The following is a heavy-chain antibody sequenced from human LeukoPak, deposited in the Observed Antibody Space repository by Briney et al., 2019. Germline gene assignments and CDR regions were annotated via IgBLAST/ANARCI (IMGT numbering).Heavy chain of an antibody. J-gene: IGHJ3*02. Sequence: GGSLKLSCAASGFTFSGSAMHWVRQASGKGLEWVGRIRSKANSYATAYAASVKGRFTISRDDSKNTAYLQMNSLKTEDTAVYYCTIRLVGATSYPSIDIWGQGTMVTVSS. CDR1: GFTFSGSA. CDR3: TIRLVGATSYPSIDI. V-gene: IGHV3-73*01. CDR2: IRSKANSYAT. D-gene: IGHD1-26*01.